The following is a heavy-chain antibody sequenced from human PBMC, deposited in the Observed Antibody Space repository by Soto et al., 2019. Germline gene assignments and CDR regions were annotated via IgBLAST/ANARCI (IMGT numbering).Heavy chain of an antibody. D-gene: IGHD5-12*01. J-gene: IGHJ4*02. V-gene: IGHV3-33*01. Sequence: SLRLSCAASGFTFSSYGMHWVRQAPGKGLEWVAVIWYDGSNKYYADSVKGRFTISRDNSKNTLYLQMNSLRAEDTAVYYCARDMSGYPDTFDYWGQGTLVTVSS. CDR1: GFTFSSYG. CDR3: ARDMSGYPDTFDY. CDR2: IWYDGSNK.